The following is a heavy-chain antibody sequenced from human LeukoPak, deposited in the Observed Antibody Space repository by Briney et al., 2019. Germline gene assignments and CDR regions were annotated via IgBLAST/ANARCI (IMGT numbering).Heavy chain of an antibody. V-gene: IGHV4-34*01. J-gene: IGHJ4*02. Sequence: PSGTLSLTCAVYGGSFSGYYWSWIRQPPGKGLEWIGEINHSGSTNYNPSLKSRVTISVDTSKNQFSLKLSSVTAADTAVYYCARGSSILWWAAFDYWGQGTLVTVSS. CDR3: ARGSSILWWAAFDY. CDR2: INHSGST. CDR1: GGSFSGYY. D-gene: IGHD2-21*01.